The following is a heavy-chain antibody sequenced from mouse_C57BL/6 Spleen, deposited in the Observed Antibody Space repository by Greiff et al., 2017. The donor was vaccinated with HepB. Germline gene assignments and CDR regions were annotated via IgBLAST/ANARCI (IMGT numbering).Heavy chain of an antibody. Sequence: EVQVVESGGGLVKPGGSLKLSCAASGFTFSSYAMSWVRQTPEKRLEWVATISDGGSYTYYPDNVKGRFTISRDNAKNNLYLQMSHLKSEDTAMYYCARVGYGSTYWYFDVWGTGTTVTVSS. CDR1: GFTFSSYA. CDR2: ISDGGSYT. V-gene: IGHV5-4*01. CDR3: ARVGYGSTYWYFDV. J-gene: IGHJ1*03. D-gene: IGHD1-1*01.